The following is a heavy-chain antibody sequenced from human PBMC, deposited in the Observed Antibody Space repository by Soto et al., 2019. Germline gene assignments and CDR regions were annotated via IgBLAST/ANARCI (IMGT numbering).Heavy chain of an antibody. CDR3: ASLDPGTLVDS. Sequence: ETLSLTCAVSGGSFTSNNWWTWVRQPPGQGLEWIGEIYRTGRTNYNPSLKSRVTISIDKSENQFSLKVNSLTAADTAVYYCASLDPGTLVDSWGQGNLLTVS. J-gene: IGHJ5*01. CDR1: GGSFTSNNW. D-gene: IGHD1-7*01. CDR2: IYRTGRT. V-gene: IGHV4-4*02.